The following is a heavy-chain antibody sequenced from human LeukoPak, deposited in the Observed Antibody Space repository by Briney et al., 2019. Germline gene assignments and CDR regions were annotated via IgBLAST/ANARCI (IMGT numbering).Heavy chain of an antibody. V-gene: IGHV4-59*02. D-gene: IGHD3-22*01. J-gene: IGHJ3*02. CDR2: IYHTGST. CDR1: GGSVSDYY. Sequence: SETLSLTCTISGGSVSDYYWSWIRQSPGKGLEWIGYIYHTGSTSYSPSLKSRVTISVDTSKNQFSLKLSSVTAADTAVYYCARGDYYDSRDAFDIWGQGTMVTVSS. CDR3: ARGDYYDSRDAFDI.